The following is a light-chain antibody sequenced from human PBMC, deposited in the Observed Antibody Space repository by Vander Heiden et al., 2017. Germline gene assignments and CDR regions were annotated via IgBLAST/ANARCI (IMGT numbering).Light chain of an antibody. CDR3: QHSGWSPFFT. CDR2: GAS. J-gene: IGKJ3*01. CDR1: QSVSSSY. V-gene: IGKV3-20*01. Sequence: EIVLTQSPGTLSLSPGERATLSCRASQSVSSSYLAWYQQKPGQAPRLLIYGASSRATGPPDRFSGSAYGTDFTLTISRRDQEDFAVYYCQHSGWSPFFTFGHGTKVDIK.